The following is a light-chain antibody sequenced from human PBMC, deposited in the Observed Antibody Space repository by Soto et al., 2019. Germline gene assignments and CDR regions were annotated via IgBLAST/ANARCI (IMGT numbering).Light chain of an antibody. J-gene: IGLJ2*01. Sequence: QSALTQPASVSGSPGQSITLSCTGTSSDVGVYNYVSWYQQHPGKAPKVMIYEVSNRPSGVSNRFSGSKSGNTASLTISGLQAEDEADYYCSSYTSSSTLVFGGGTKVTVL. CDR3: SSYTSSSTLV. CDR1: SSDVGVYNY. V-gene: IGLV2-14*01. CDR2: EVS.